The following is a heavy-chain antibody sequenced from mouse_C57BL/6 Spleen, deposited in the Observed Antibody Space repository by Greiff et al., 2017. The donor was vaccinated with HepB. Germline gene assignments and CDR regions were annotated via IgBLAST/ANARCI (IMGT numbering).Heavy chain of an antibody. CDR3: TRVNWDWFAY. CDR1: GFTFSSYA. CDR2: ISSGGDYI. V-gene: IGHV5-9-1*02. D-gene: IGHD4-1*01. Sequence: EVQRVESGEGLVKPGGSLKLSCAASGFTFSSYAMSWVRQTPEKRLEWVAYISSGGDYIYYADTVKGRFTISRDNARNTLYLQMSSLKSEDTAMYYCTRVNWDWFAYWGQGTLVTVSA. J-gene: IGHJ3*01.